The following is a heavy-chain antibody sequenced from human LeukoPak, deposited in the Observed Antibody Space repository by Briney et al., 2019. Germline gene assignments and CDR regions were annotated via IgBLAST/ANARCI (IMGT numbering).Heavy chain of an antibody. CDR2: ISGGGAST. V-gene: IGHV3-23*01. CDR3: AKAPVTSCRGAFCYPFDS. CDR1: GFTLSDYG. J-gene: IGHJ4*02. Sequence: GGSLRLSCAASGFTLSDYGMHWVRQAPGKGLEWVSGISGGGASTYYADSVKGRFTISRDNSKNTLYLQMNSLRVEDAAVYYCAKAPVTSCRGAFCYPFDSWGQGTLVTVSS. D-gene: IGHD2-15*01.